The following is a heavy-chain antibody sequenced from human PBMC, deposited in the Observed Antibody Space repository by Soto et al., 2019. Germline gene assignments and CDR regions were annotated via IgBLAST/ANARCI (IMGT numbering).Heavy chain of an antibody. CDR1: GGSFSGYY. Sequence: PSETLSLTCAVSGGSFSGYYWSWIRQPPGKGLEWIGEINHSGSTNYNPSLKSRVTISLDTSKHQFSLKLRSVTAADTAVYYCAREEVPQWFTKRHYGVDVWGQGTTVTVSS. D-gene: IGHD2-8*01. CDR2: INHSGST. CDR3: AREEVPQWFTKRHYGVDV. J-gene: IGHJ6*02. V-gene: IGHV4-34*01.